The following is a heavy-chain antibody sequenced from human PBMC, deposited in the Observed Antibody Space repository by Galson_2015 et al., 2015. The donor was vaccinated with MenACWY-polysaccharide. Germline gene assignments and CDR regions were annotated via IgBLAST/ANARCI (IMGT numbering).Heavy chain of an antibody. V-gene: IGHV3-33*01. J-gene: IGHJ4*02. D-gene: IGHD5/OR15-5a*01. Sequence: SLRLSCAASGFSFSTCGMHWIRQSPDKGLEWVALIWWDGSNKYYAESVKGRFTVSRDNSKNTLDLQMNSLRAEDTAVYFCARDRPDLVSTIFDYWGQGALVTVSS. CDR1: GFSFSTCG. CDR3: ARDRPDLVSTIFDY. CDR2: IWWDGSNK.